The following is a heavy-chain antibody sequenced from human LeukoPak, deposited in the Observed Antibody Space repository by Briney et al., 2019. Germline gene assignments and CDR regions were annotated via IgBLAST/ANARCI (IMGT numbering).Heavy chain of an antibody. D-gene: IGHD5/OR15-5a*01. Sequence: PSETLSLTCTVSGGSISNYYWSWIRQPPGKEVEWIGFISYSGTTHYNPSLKSRVTMSVATPNNQFSLRLSSVTTADTAIYYCARHSVASPHYFDYWGQGALVTVSS. V-gene: IGHV4-59*08. CDR1: GGSISNYY. J-gene: IGHJ4*02. CDR2: ISYSGTT. CDR3: ARHSVASPHYFDY.